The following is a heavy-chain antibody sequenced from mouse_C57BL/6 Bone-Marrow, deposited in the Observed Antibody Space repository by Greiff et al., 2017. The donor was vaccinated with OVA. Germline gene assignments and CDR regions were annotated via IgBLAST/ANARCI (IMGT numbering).Heavy chain of an antibody. CDR2: INPCSGYT. V-gene: IGHV1-7*01. D-gene: IGHD1-1*01. CDR3: AQDGCYYYGSSCDY. CDR1: GYTFTSYW. J-gene: IGHJ2*01. Sequence: VQLQQSGAELAKPGASVKLSCKASGYTFTSYWMHWVKQRPGQGLEWIGYINPCSGYTKYNQKFKDKATLTADKSSSTAYLQLSSLTYEESAVYCCAQDGCYYYGSSCDYWGQGTTLTVSS.